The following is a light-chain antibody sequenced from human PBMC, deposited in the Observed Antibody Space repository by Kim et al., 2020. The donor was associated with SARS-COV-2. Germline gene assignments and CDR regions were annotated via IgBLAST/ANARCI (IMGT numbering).Light chain of an antibody. CDR2: NTD. CDR1: SSNIARNY. CDR3: GTWDRDMNAGV. Sequence: QSVLTQPPSMSAAPGQKVTISCSGSSSNIARNYVSWYQQLPGTAPKLLIYNTDVRPSGIPDRFSASKSGTSATLDITGLQAGDEADYYCGTWDRDMNAGVFGGGTQLTVL. V-gene: IGLV1-51*01. J-gene: IGLJ2*01.